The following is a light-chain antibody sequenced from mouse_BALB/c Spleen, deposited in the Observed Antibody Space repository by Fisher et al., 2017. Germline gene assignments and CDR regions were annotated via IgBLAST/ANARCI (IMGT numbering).Light chain of an antibody. CDR1: SSVSY. CDR3: QQWSSNPLT. J-gene: IGKJ5*01. CDR2: LTS. V-gene: IGKV4-68*01. Sequence: IVLTQTPALMSASPGEKVTMTCSASSSVSYMYWYQQKPRSSPKPWIYLTSNLASGVPARFSGSGSGTSYSLTISSMEAEDAATYYCQQWSSNPLTFGAGTKL.